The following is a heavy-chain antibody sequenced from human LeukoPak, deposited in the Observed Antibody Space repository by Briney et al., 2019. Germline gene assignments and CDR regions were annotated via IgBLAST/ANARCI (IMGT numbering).Heavy chain of an antibody. Sequence: SETLSLTCAVYGGSFSGYYWSWIRQPPGKGLEWIGEINHSGSTNYNPSLKSRVTISVDTSKNQFSLKLNSVTAADTAVYYCARGFYYLDYWGQGTLVTVSS. CDR1: GGSFSGYY. V-gene: IGHV4-34*01. J-gene: IGHJ4*02. CDR2: INHSGST. CDR3: ARGFYYLDY.